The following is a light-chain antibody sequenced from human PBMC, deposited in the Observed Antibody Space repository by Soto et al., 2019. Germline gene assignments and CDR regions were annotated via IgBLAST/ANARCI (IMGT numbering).Light chain of an antibody. CDR3: CSYAGSSTLL. V-gene: IGLV2-23*01. J-gene: IGLJ2*01. CDR2: EGS. CDR1: SSDVGSYNL. Sequence: QSALTQPASVSGSPGQSITISCTGTSSDVGSYNLVSWYQQHPGKAPKLMIYEGSKRPSGVSNRFSGSKSGNTASQTISGLQAEDEADYYCCSYAGSSTLLFGGGTKVTVL.